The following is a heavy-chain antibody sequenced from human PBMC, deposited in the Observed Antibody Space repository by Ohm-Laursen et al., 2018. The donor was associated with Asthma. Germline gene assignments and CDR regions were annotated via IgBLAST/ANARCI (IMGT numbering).Heavy chain of an antibody. J-gene: IGHJ3*02. CDR1: GFTFSHYN. V-gene: IGHV3-21*01. CDR2: ITDTSRYI. D-gene: IGHD2-15*01. CDR3: ARDLGYCSGGSCDDAFDI. Sequence: SLRLSCSASGFTFSHYNMNWVRQAPGKGLEWVSSITDTSRYIKNADSVKGRFTISRDNAKNSLYLQMNSLRAEDTAVYYCARDLGYCSGGSCDDAFDIWGQGTMVTVSS.